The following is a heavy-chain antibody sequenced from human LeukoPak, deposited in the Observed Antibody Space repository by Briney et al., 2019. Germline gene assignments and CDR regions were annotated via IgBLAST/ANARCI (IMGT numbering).Heavy chain of an antibody. D-gene: IGHD2-2*01. CDR2: SNPNSGGT. Sequence: ASVKVSCKASGYTFTGYYMHWVRQAPGQGLEWMGWSNPNSGGTNYAQKFQGRVTMTRDTSISTAYMELSRLRSDDTAVYYCARETGRYCSSTSCLSYWGQGTLVTVPS. CDR3: ARETGRYCSSTSCLSY. V-gene: IGHV1-2*02. J-gene: IGHJ4*02. CDR1: GYTFTGYY.